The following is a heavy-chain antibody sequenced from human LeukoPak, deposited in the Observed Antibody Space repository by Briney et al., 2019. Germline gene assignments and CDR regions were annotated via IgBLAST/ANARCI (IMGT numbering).Heavy chain of an antibody. CDR3: AKDFRIGYSAHFDY. Sequence: PGGALRLSCVGSGFTLRSHAMSWVRQAPEKGREFVSGIYENGGTTYYADSVKGRFSISRDNSKNTLYLQMDSLRGEDTAVYYCAKDFRIGYSAHFDYWGQGALVTVSS. CDR2: IYENGGTT. CDR1: GFTLRSHA. V-gene: IGHV3-23*01. J-gene: IGHJ4*02. D-gene: IGHD2-21*01.